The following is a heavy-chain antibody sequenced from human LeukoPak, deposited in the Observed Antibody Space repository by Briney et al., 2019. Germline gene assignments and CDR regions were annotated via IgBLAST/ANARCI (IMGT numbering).Heavy chain of an antibody. Sequence: SVKVSCKASGYTFTSYYMHWVRQAPGQGLERMGGIIPIFGTANYAQKFQGRVTITADESTSTAYMELSSLRSEDTAVYYCARGPAERYFDWLFKPRRNWFDPWGQGTLVTVSS. J-gene: IGHJ5*02. CDR3: ARGPAERYFDWLFKPRRNWFDP. CDR1: GYTFTSYY. V-gene: IGHV1-69*13. CDR2: IIPIFGTA. D-gene: IGHD3-9*01.